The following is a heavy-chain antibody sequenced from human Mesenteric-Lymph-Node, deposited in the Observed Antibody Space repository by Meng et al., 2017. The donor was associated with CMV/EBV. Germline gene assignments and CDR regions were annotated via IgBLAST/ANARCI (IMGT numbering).Heavy chain of an antibody. CDR1: GGSISSSSYY. Sequence: GSLRLSCTVSGGSISSSSYYWGWIRQPPGKGLEWIGSIYYSGSTYYNPSLKSRVTISVDTSKNQFSLKLSSVTAADTAVYYCARSTSSWFFDSADYWGQGTLVTVSS. V-gene: IGHV4-39*07. CDR3: ARSTSSWFFDSADY. J-gene: IGHJ4*02. CDR2: IYYSGST. D-gene: IGHD6-13*01.